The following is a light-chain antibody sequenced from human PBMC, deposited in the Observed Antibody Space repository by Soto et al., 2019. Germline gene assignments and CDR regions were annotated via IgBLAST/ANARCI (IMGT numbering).Light chain of an antibody. Sequence: IQMTQSPSSLSASVGDIVTITCQASQDIGKFLNWYYQKPGKAPKLLIYDASILETGVPSRFSGGGSGTDFTFTINSLQPEDFATYYCQQYDTLPITFGQGTRLEIK. CDR1: QDIGKF. CDR2: DAS. J-gene: IGKJ5*01. V-gene: IGKV1-33*01. CDR3: QQYDTLPIT.